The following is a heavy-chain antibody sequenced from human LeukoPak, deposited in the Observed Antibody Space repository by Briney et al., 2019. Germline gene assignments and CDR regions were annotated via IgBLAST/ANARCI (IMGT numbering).Heavy chain of an antibody. Sequence: PGGSLRLSCTASGFTFSSYTMTWVRQAPGKGLKWVSTITTGDGNTYYADSVKGRFTVSRDVSKNTLYLQMNSLRAEDTAVYYCAKDGGLWVSAHWGDSWGRGTLVTVSS. V-gene: IGHV3-23*01. D-gene: IGHD7-27*01. CDR1: GFTFSSYT. J-gene: IGHJ4*02. CDR3: AKDGGLWVSAHWGDS. CDR2: ITTGDGNT.